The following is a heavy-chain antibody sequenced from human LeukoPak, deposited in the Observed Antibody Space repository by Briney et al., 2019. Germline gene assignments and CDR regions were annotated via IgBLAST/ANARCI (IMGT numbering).Heavy chain of an antibody. CDR1: GYTLTELS. D-gene: IGHD3-22*01. CDR3: ATDFPPMNYYDSSMDY. J-gene: IGHJ4*02. Sequence: ASVKVSCKVSGYTLTELSMHWVRQAPGKGLEWMGGFDPEDGETIYAQKFQGRVTMTEDTSTDTAYMELSSLRSEDTAVYYCATDFPPMNYYDSSMDYWGQGTLVTVSS. V-gene: IGHV1-24*01. CDR2: FDPEDGET.